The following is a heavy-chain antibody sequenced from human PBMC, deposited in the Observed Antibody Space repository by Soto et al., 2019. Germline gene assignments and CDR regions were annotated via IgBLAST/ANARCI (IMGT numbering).Heavy chain of an antibody. Sequence: ASVKVSCKVSGYTLTELSMHWVRQAPGKGLEWMGGFDPEDGETTYAQKFQGRVTMTEDTSTDTAYMELSSLRSEDTAVYYCATVVVVPAAMYWFDPWGQGTLVTVSS. J-gene: IGHJ5*02. V-gene: IGHV1-24*01. CDR2: FDPEDGET. CDR3: ATVVVVPAAMYWFDP. CDR1: GYTLTELS. D-gene: IGHD2-2*01.